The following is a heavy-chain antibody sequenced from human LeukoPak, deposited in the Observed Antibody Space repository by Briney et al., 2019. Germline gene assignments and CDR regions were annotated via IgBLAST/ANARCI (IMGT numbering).Heavy chain of an antibody. Sequence: GASVKVSCKASGYTFTGYYMHWVRQAPGQGLEWMGWINPNSGGTNYAQKFQGRVTMTRDTSISTAYMELSRLRSDDTAVYYCARMAGYSGYDLGDYWGQGTLVTVSS. CDR2: INPNSGGT. CDR3: ARMAGYSGYDLGDY. V-gene: IGHV1-2*02. CDR1: GYTFTGYY. D-gene: IGHD5-12*01. J-gene: IGHJ4*02.